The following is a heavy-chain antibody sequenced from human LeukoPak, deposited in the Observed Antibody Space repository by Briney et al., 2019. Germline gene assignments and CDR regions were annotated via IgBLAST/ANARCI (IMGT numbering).Heavy chain of an antibody. CDR2: INPSGGST. CDR1: GYTFTSYY. Sequence: ASVKVSCKASGYTFTSYYMHWVRQAPGQGLEWMGIINPSGGSTSYAQKFQGRVTMTRDTSTSTVYMELSSLRSEDAAVYYCARDYGGGMATKSFDAFDIWGRGTMVTVSS. V-gene: IGHV1-46*01. D-gene: IGHD5-24*01. CDR3: ARDYGGGMATKSFDAFDI. J-gene: IGHJ3*02.